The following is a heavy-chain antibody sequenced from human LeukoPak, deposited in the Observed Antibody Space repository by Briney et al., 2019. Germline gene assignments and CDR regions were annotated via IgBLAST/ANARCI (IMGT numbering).Heavy chain of an antibody. CDR1: GFTFSSYA. Sequence: GGSLRLSCAASGFTFSSYAMSWVRQAPGKGLEWVSAISGSGGSTYYADSVKGWFTISRDNSKNTLYLQMNSLRAEDTAVYYCAKSFYGSGSPIPPLFDYWGQGTLVTVSS. CDR2: ISGSGGST. D-gene: IGHD3-10*01. J-gene: IGHJ4*02. V-gene: IGHV3-23*01. CDR3: AKSFYGSGSPIPPLFDY.